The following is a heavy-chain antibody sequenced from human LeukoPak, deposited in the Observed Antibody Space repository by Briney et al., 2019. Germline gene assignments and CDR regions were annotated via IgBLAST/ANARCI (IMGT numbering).Heavy chain of an antibody. Sequence: GGSLRLSCETSGFTFSNYGMTWVRQAPGKGLEWVSSISSSSSYIYYADSVKGRFTISRDNAKNSLYLQMNSLRAEDTAVYYCARDSSHITMIGYFQHWGQGTLVTVSS. CDR1: GFTFSNYG. CDR3: ARDSSHITMIGYFQH. V-gene: IGHV3-21*01. J-gene: IGHJ1*01. CDR2: ISSSSSYI. D-gene: IGHD3-22*01.